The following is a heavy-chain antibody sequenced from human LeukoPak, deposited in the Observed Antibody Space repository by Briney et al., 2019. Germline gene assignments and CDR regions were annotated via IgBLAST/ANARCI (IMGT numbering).Heavy chain of an antibody. D-gene: IGHD5-18*01. V-gene: IGHV4-39*01. J-gene: IGHJ4*02. CDR1: GGSITTSSYY. CDR3: ARQRPGYSYGPEEN. CDR2: IYYTGGT. Sequence: PSETLSLTCSVAGGSITTSSYYWGWIRQPPEKGLEWIGSIYYTGGTFYSPSLKSRVTISVDTSKNQFSLKLSSVTAADTAVYYCARQRPGYSYGPEENWGQGTLVTVSS.